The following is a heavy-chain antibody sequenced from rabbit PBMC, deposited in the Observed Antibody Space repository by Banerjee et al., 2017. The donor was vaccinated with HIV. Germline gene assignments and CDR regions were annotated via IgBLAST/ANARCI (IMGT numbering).Heavy chain of an antibody. J-gene: IGHJ4*01. V-gene: IGHV1S45*01. D-gene: IGHD6-1*01. CDR2: IYPPAGAA. CDR3: TRAAGYGGYGYSTGFTL. Sequence: EESGGGLVKPEGSLTLTCTASGFDLSSYYWICWVRQAPGKGLEWIACIYPPAGAADYATWAKGRFTISLDNAQNTVFLQMTSLTAADTATYFCTRAAGYGGYGYSTGFTLWGQGTLVTVS. CDR1: GFDLSSYYW.